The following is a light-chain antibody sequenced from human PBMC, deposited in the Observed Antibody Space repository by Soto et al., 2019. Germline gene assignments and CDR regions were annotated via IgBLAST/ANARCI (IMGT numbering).Light chain of an antibody. CDR1: SSNIGTGYD. CDR2: GNS. Sequence: QSLLTQPPSVSGAPGQRVTISCTGSSSNIGTGYDVHWYQQLPGTAPKLLIYGNSNRPSGVPDRFSGSKSGTSASLAITGLQAEDEADYYCQSYDSSLSVNYVFGTGTKVTVL. V-gene: IGLV1-40*01. J-gene: IGLJ1*01. CDR3: QSYDSSLSVNYV.